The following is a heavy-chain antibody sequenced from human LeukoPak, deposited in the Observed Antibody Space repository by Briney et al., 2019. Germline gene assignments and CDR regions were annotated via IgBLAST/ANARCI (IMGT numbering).Heavy chain of an antibody. CDR2: INHSGST. CDR3: ARYCYSSTRNFDY. Sequence: SETLSLTCAVYGGSFSGYYWSWIRQPPGKGLEWIGEINHSGSTNYNPSLKSRVTISVDTSKNQFSLKLSSVTAADTAVYYCARYCYSSTRNFDYWGQGTLVTVSS. V-gene: IGHV4-34*01. J-gene: IGHJ4*02. D-gene: IGHD2-2*01. CDR1: GGSFSGYY.